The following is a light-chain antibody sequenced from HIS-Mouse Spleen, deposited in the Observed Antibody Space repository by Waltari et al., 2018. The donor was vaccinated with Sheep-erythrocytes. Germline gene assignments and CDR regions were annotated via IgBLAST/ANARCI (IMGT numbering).Light chain of an antibody. CDR2: EDS. CDR1: ALPTKY. V-gene: IGLV3-10*01. Sequence: SYELTQPPSVSVSPGQTASITCSGDALPTKYAYWYQQKSGQAPVLVIYEDSKRPSGIPERFSGSSSGTMATLTISGAQVEDEADYYCYSTDSSGNRDVFGTGTKVTVL. J-gene: IGLJ1*01. CDR3: YSTDSSGNRDV.